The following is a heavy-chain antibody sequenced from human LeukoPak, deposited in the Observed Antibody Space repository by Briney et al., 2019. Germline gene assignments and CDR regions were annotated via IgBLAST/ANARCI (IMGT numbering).Heavy chain of an antibody. Sequence: GRSLRLSCADSGFTFGTSAMHWARQAPGKGLEWVAVVSFDLSNEKYADSVRGRFTISRDNSKKMLYLQMNSLRREDTAVYYCVRGVGYTLLSWGQGTLVTVSS. J-gene: IGHJ5*02. CDR2: VSFDLSNE. D-gene: IGHD1-1*01. CDR3: VRGVGYTLLS. V-gene: IGHV3-30-3*01. CDR1: GFTFGTSA.